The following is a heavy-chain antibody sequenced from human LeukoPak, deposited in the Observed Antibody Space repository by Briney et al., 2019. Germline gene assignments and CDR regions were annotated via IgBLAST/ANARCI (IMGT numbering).Heavy chain of an antibody. CDR1: GGSFSGYY. Sequence: PSETLSLTCAVYGGSFSGYYWSWIRQPPGKGLEWIGEINHSGSTNYNPSLKSRVTISVDTSKNQFSLKLSSVTAADTAVYYCAREPYYYDSSGGFDYWGQGTLVTVSS. CDR2: INHSGST. J-gene: IGHJ4*02. V-gene: IGHV4-34*01. D-gene: IGHD3-22*01. CDR3: AREPYYYDSSGGFDY.